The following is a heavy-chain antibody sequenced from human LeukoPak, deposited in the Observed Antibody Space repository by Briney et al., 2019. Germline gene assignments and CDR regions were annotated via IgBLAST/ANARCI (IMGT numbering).Heavy chain of an antibody. V-gene: IGHV6-1*01. J-gene: IGHJ4*02. Sequence: SQTLSLTCAISGDSVSSSSAAWSWIRQSPSRGLEWLGGTYYRSKWYNDYAVSVKSRITINPDTSKNQFSLQLNSMAPEDTAVYYCAREGSEGYLFDYWGQGTLVTVSS. CDR3: AREGSEGYLFDY. D-gene: IGHD1-1*01. CDR2: TYYRSKWYN. CDR1: GDSVSSSSAA.